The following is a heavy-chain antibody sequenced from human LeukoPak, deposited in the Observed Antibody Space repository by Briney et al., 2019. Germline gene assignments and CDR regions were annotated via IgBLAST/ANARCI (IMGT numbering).Heavy chain of an antibody. V-gene: IGHV4-38-2*01. D-gene: IGHD3-3*01. J-gene: IGHJ6*03. CDR1: GYSISSGYY. Sequence: SETLSLTCAVSGYSISSGYYWGWIRQPPGKGLEWIGSIYHSGSTYYNPSLKSRVTISVDTSKDQFSLKLSSVTAADTAVYYCARGEFRFLAWPSSYDYYYYMDVWGKGTTVTVSS. CDR2: IYHSGST. CDR3: ARGEFRFLAWPSSYDYYYYMDV.